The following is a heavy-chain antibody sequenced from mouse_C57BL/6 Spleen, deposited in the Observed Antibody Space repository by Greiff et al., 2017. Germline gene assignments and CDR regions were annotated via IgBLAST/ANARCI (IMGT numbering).Heavy chain of an antibody. Sequence: QVQLKESGAELARPGASVKMSCKASGYTFTSYTMHWVQQRPGQGLEWIGYINPSSGYTKYNQKFKDKATLTADKSSSTAYMQLSSLTSEDSAGYYCAREGGWAYWGQGTLVTVSA. CDR1: GYTFTSYT. D-gene: IGHD1-1*02. J-gene: IGHJ3*01. CDR2: INPSSGYT. V-gene: IGHV1-4*01. CDR3: AREGGWAY.